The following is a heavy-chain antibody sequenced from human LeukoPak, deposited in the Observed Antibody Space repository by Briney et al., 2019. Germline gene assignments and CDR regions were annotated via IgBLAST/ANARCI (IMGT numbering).Heavy chain of an antibody. Sequence: PSETLSLTCAVYGGSFSGYYWSWIRQPPGKGLEWIGEINHSGSTNYNPSLKSRVTISVDTSKNQFSLKLSSVTAADTAAYYCARALRITMVRGVNTPYYFDYWGQGTLVTVSS. CDR2: INHSGST. J-gene: IGHJ4*02. CDR3: ARALRITMVRGVNTPYYFDY. D-gene: IGHD3-10*01. V-gene: IGHV4-34*01. CDR1: GGSFSGYY.